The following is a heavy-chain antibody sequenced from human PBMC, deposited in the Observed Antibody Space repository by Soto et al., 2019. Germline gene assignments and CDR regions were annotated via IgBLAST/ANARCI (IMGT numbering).Heavy chain of an antibody. CDR2: MNPDSGNT. Sequence: QVQLVQSGAEVRTPGASVKVSCKASGYTFTSYDINWVRQATGQGPEWMGWMNPDSGNTGYVQKFQGRVTSTRNTAKSTAYMELSSLRSEDTAVYYCARSVGGSNVNFDYWGQGTLVTVSS. J-gene: IGHJ4*02. V-gene: IGHV1-8*01. CDR1: GYTFTSYD. CDR3: ARSVGGSNVNFDY. D-gene: IGHD3-10*01.